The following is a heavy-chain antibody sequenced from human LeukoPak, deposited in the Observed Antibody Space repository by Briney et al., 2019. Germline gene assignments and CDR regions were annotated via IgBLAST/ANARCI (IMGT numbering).Heavy chain of an antibody. D-gene: IGHD2-15*01. J-gene: IGHJ4*02. CDR3: AKYGCGVSVFHYLDD. Sequence: AGYLRLSCAASGFIISGDSMNWVRQAPGKGLEWIAYISRDSGIKYYADSVRGRFTISRDNSTSTLYLQLHSCRAEDTAVYYCAKYGCGVSVFHYLDDWGQGTLCTVSS. CDR1: GFIISGDS. V-gene: IGHV3-48*01. CDR2: ISRDSGIK.